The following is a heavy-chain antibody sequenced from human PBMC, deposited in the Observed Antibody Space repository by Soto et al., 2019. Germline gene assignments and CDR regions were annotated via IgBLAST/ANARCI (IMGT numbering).Heavy chain of an antibody. J-gene: IGHJ1*01. Sequence: EVPVVESGGGLIQPGGSLRLSCAASGFTVNSNYMSWVRQAPGKGLEWVSVIYSGGTTSYADSVKGRFTISRDISKNTVYLQMNSLRADDTAVYYCARDLGRDSNQHWGQGTLVTVSS. CDR1: GFTVNSNY. CDR2: IYSGGTT. CDR3: ARDLGRDSNQH. V-gene: IGHV3-53*01. D-gene: IGHD4-4*01.